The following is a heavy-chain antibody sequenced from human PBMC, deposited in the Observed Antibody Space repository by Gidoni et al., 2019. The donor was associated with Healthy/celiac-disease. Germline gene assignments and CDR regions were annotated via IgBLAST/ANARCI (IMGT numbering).Heavy chain of an antibody. CDR1: GFTLVVYA. CDR2: ISWNSGSI. V-gene: IGHV3-9*01. D-gene: IGHD2-2*01. Sequence: EVQLVESGGGLVQPGRSLRLSCAASGFTLVVYAMHWVRQAPGKGLEWVSGISWNSGSIGYADSVKGRFTISRDNAKNSLYLQMNSLRAEDTALYYCAKSSSAVVVPYYFDYWGQGTLVTVSS. CDR3: AKSSSAVVVPYYFDY. J-gene: IGHJ4*02.